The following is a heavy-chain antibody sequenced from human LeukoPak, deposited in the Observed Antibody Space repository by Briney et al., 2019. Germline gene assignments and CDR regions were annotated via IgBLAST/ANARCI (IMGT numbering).Heavy chain of an antibody. Sequence: TGGSLRLSCAASGFSFSDAWMSWVRQIPGKGLEWVGRIESKTDGGTTDYAAPVKGRFTISRDDSTNTLYLQMNSLKTEDTAVYYCTRVMYDILTATLSDVWGKGTTVTVSS. CDR1: GFSFSDAW. CDR2: IESKTDGGTT. J-gene: IGHJ6*04. V-gene: IGHV3-15*04. CDR3: TRVMYDILTATLSDV. D-gene: IGHD3-9*01.